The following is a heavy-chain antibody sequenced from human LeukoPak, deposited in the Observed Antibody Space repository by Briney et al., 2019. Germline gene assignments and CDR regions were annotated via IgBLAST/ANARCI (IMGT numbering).Heavy chain of an antibody. CDR3: ARGLLWFGELSRSYYFDY. J-gene: IGHJ4*02. Sequence: PGGSLRLSCAASGFTVSSNYMSWVRQAPGKGLEWVSVIYSGGSTYYADSVKGRFTISRDNSKNTLYLQMNSLRAEDTAVYYCARGLLWFGELSRSYYFDYWGQGTLVTVSS. CDR2: IYSGGST. V-gene: IGHV3-53*01. CDR1: GFTVSSNY. D-gene: IGHD3-10*01.